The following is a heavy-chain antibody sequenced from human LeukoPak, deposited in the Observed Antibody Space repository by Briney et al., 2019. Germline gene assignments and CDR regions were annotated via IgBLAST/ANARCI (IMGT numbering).Heavy chain of an antibody. J-gene: IGHJ3*02. CDR2: ISYDGSNK. Sequence: GGSLRLSCAASGFTFSSDWMIWVRQAPGKGLEWVAVISYDGSNKYYADSVKGRFTISRDNSKNTLYLQMNSLRAEDTAVYYCAKEYGASYYYDSSGYAFDIWGQGTMVTVSS. CDR3: AKEYGASYYYDSSGYAFDI. V-gene: IGHV3-30*18. D-gene: IGHD3-22*01. CDR1: GFTFSSDW.